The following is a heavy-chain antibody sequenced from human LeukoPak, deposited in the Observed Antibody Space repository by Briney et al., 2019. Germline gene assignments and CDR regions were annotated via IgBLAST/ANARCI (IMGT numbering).Heavy chain of an antibody. V-gene: IGHV3-7*01. D-gene: IGHD6-19*01. Sequence: GGSLRRSCAASGFTFSNYWMNWVRQAPGQGLEWVASIQRDGSEKYYVESVKGRFTISRDNAKNSLYLQMNSLSAEDTAVYYCARQGYSSGKWGQGTLVTVSS. J-gene: IGHJ4*02. CDR3: ARQGYSSGK. CDR2: IQRDGSEK. CDR1: GFTFSNYW.